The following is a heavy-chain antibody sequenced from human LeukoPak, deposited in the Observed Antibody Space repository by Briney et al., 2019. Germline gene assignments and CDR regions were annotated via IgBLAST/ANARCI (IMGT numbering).Heavy chain of an antibody. CDR1: GYTFTDYY. D-gene: IGHD5-18*01. Sequence: ASVKVSCKASGYTFTDYYIHWVRQAPGQGLEWMGRINPASGGTGYAQRFQGRVTMTRDTSITTVYMELSRLKSDDTAAYYCARGLQIWAPHFDYWGQGTLVTVSS. J-gene: IGHJ4*02. CDR2: INPASGGT. V-gene: IGHV1-2*06. CDR3: ARGLQIWAPHFDY.